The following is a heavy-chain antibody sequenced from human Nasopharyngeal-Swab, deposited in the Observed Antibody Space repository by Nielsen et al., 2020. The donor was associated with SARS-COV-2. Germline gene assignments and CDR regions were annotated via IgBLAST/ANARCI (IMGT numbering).Heavy chain of an antibody. V-gene: IGHV1-18*01. Sequence: ASVKVSCKASGYTFTSYGISWVRQAPGQGLEWMGWISAYNGNTNYAQKLQDRVTVTTDTSTSTAYMELRSLRSDDTAVYYCARDVGNVAAAGSFDYWGQGTLVTVSS. CDR3: ARDVGNVAAAGSFDY. CDR1: GYTFTSYG. CDR2: ISAYNGNT. J-gene: IGHJ4*02. D-gene: IGHD6-13*01.